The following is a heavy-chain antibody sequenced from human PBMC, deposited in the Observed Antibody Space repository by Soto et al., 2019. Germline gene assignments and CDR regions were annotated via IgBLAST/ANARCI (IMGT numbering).Heavy chain of an antibody. CDR1: GGSISSGDYY. J-gene: IGHJ4*02. Sequence: QVQLQESGPGLVKPSQTLSLTCTVSGGSISSGDYYWSWIRQPPGKGLEWIGYIYYSGSTYYNPSRKSRFTISVDTSKTQFSLKLSSVTAADTAVYYCARLVSSSARYDYWGQGTLVTVSS. D-gene: IGHD6-6*01. CDR2: IYYSGST. V-gene: IGHV4-30-4*01. CDR3: ARLVSSSARYDY.